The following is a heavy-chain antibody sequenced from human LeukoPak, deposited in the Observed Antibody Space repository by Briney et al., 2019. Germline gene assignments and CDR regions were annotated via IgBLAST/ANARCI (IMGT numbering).Heavy chain of an antibody. CDR2: ISYDGSNK. CDR1: GFTFSSYA. J-gene: IGHJ6*02. Sequence: QSGGSLRLSCAASGFTFSSYAMHWVRQAPGKGLEWVAVISYDGSNKYYADSVKGRFTISRDNSKNTLYLQMNSLRAEDTAVYYCAKSRDSGSFPGYYGMDVWGQGTTVTVSS. V-gene: IGHV3-30*18. D-gene: IGHD1-26*01. CDR3: AKSRDSGSFPGYYGMDV.